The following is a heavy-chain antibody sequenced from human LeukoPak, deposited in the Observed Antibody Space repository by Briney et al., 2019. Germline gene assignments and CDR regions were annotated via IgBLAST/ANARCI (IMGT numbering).Heavy chain of an antibody. CDR2: ISWNSGSI. CDR1: GLTFDDYA. CDR3: ARALPTSIYYDSSGPEY. J-gene: IGHJ4*02. V-gene: IGHV3-9*01. Sequence: GGSLRLSCAASGLTFDDYAMHWVRHAPGKGLEWVSCISWNSGSIGYADSVKGRFTISRDNAKNTLYLQMNSLRAEDTAVYYCARALPTSIYYDSSGPEYWGQGTLVTVSS. D-gene: IGHD3-22*01.